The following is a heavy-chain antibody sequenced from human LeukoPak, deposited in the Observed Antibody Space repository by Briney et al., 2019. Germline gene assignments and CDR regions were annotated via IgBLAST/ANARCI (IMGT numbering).Heavy chain of an antibody. CDR1: GYTFTSYA. V-gene: IGHV7-4-1*02. J-gene: IGHJ4*02. CDR3: ARAYCSGGSCYFDY. CDR2: INTNTGNP. Sequence: ASVKVSCKASGYTFTSYAMNWVRQAPGQGLEWMGWINTNTGNPTYAQGFTGRFVFSLDTSGSTAYLQISSLKAEDTAVYYCARAYCSGGSCYFDYWGQGTLVTVSS. D-gene: IGHD2-15*01.